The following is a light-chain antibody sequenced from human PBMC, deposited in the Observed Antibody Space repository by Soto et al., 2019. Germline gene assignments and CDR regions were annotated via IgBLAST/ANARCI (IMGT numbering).Light chain of an antibody. Sequence: DIVMTQSPDYLAVSLGERATINCKPSQTVLYSSNNKNYLAWYQHKPRQPPKLLIYWASTRESGVPDRFSGSGSGTDFTLTISSLQAEDVAVYYCQQYYSSPLSFGGGTRVEIK. J-gene: IGKJ4*01. CDR2: WAS. V-gene: IGKV4-1*01. CDR1: QTVLYSSNNKNY. CDR3: QQYYSSPLS.